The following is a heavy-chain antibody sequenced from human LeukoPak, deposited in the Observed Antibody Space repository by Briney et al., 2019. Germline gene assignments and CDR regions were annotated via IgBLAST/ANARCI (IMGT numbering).Heavy chain of an antibody. D-gene: IGHD4-23*01. CDR2: ISYDGGNK. J-gene: IGHJ4*02. CDR3: ARDRWRGHDY. V-gene: IGHV3-30*03. CDR1: GFTFSTYG. Sequence: GRSLRLSCAASGFTFSTYGMHWVRQAPGKGLEWVALISYDGGNKYYADSVKGQFTISRDNSKNTLYLQMNSLRAEDTAVYYCARDRWRGHDYWGQGTLVTVSS.